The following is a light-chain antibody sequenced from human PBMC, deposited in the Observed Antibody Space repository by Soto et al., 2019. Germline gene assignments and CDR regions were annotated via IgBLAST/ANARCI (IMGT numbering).Light chain of an antibody. V-gene: IGLV3-21*04. J-gene: IGLJ1*01. CDR2: YDS. CDR1: NIGSKS. Sequence: SYELTRPPSVSVAPGKTARITCGGNNIGSKSVHWYQQKPGQAPVVVIYYDSDRPSGMPERFSGSNSGNTATLTISRVEAGDEADYYCQVWDSSSDHSVFGTGTKVTVL. CDR3: QVWDSSSDHSV.